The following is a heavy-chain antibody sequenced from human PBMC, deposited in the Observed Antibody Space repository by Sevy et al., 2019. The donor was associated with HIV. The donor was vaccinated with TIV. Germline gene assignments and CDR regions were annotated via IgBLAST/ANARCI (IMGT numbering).Heavy chain of an antibody. Sequence: GGSLRLSCAVSGFTFSDYYMTWIRQSPGKGLEWVSYISSGSSYTNYADSVKGRFPISRDNAKNSLYLEIHPLRPEDTAVYYCARSRSNYADYYFDYWGQGTVVTVSS. D-gene: IGHD4-17*01. CDR1: GFTFSDYY. V-gene: IGHV3-11*06. J-gene: IGHJ4*02. CDR2: ISSGSSYT. CDR3: ARSRSNYADYYFDY.